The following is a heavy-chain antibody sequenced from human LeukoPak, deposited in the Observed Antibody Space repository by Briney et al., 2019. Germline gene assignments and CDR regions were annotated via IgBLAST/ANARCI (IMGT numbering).Heavy chain of an antibody. V-gene: IGHV1-18*01. Sequence: ASVKVSCKASGYTFTSYGISWVRQALGQGLEWMGWISACNGNTNYAQKLQGRVTMTTDTSTSTAYMELRSLRSDDTAVYYCARDRFCSNSFYRPRVNWFDPWGQGNLGTVSS. CDR2: ISACNGNT. J-gene: IGHJ5*02. CDR1: GYTFTSYG. CDR3: ARDRFCSNSFYRPRVNWFDP. D-gene: IGHD2-2*02.